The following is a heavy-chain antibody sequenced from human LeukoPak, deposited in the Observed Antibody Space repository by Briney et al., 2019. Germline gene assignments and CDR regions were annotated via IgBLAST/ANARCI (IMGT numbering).Heavy chain of an antibody. D-gene: IGHD3-22*01. J-gene: IGHJ4*02. Sequence: PGGSLRLSCAASGFTLSTYAMSWVRQVPGKGLEWVSGISNSGENTYYADSVKGRFTISRDNSRNTLSLQMNSLRAEDTAIYYCAEGSYYDSSGSFYFDYWGQGTLVTVSS. CDR2: ISNSGENT. CDR1: GFTLSTYA. V-gene: IGHV3-23*01. CDR3: AEGSYYDSSGSFYFDY.